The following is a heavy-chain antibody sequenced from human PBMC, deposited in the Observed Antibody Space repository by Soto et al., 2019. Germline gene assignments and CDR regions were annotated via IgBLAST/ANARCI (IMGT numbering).Heavy chain of an antibody. CDR1: GFTFSSYG. CDR2: ISYDGSNK. J-gene: IGHJ5*02. Sequence: GGSLRLSCAASGFTFSSYGMHWVRQAPGKGLEWVAVISYDGSNKYYADSVKGRFTISRDNSMNILYLQMDSLRAEDTAIYFCTKEHSNYPDNWFDPWGQGTRVTAPQ. D-gene: IGHD4-4*01. CDR3: TKEHSNYPDNWFDP. V-gene: IGHV3-30*18.